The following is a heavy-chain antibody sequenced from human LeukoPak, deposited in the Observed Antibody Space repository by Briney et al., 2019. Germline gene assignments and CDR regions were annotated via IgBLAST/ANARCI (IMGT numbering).Heavy chain of an antibody. CDR3: ARVFPPYYYDSSGYYDY. V-gene: IGHV4-61*02. D-gene: IGHD3-22*01. CDR2: IYNSGST. Sequence: PSETLSLTCAVSGDSISTTTYSWSWIRQPAGKGLEWIGRIYNSGSTNYNPSLKSRVTISVDTSKNQFSLKLSSVTAADTAVYYCARVFPPYYYDSSGYYDYWGQGTLVTVSS. J-gene: IGHJ4*02. CDR1: GDSISTTTYS.